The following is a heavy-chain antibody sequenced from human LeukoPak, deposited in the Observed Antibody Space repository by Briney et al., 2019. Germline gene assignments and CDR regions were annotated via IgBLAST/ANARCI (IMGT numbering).Heavy chain of an antibody. CDR1: GGSISSYY. CDR2: IDTSGNT. CDR3: AREGYDFWSGYWGYYYYYMDV. D-gene: IGHD3-3*01. Sequence: SETLSLTCTVSGGSISSYYWSWIRQPAGKGLEWIGRIDTSGNTNYKPSLKSRVTMSVDTSKNQFSLKLSSVTAADTAVYYCAREGYDFWSGYWGYYYYYMDVWGKGTTVTVSS. J-gene: IGHJ6*03. V-gene: IGHV4-4*07.